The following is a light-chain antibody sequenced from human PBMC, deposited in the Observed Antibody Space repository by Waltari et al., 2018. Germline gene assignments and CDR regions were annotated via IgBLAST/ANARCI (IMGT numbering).Light chain of an antibody. CDR3: QLRTGWPMT. V-gene: IGKV3-11*01. J-gene: IGKJ5*01. CDR1: QSVSNS. Sequence: EVVLTQSPATLSLSPGERATLSCRASQSVSNSLAWYRQKPGQAPSLLIYDASTRAAVIPDRFSGSGSGTDFTLTIISLEPEDFAVYYCQLRTGWPMTFGQGTRLEIK. CDR2: DAS.